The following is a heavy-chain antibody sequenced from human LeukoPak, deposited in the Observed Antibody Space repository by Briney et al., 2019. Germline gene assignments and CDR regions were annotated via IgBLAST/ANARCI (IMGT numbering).Heavy chain of an antibody. CDR2: IRYDGSNK. V-gene: IGHV3-30*02. J-gene: IGHJ4*02. CDR3: AKAHVVVVAACDY. D-gene: IGHD2-15*01. Sequence: PGGSQRLSCAASGFTFSRYGMHWVRQAPGKGLEGVAFIRYDGSNKYYADSVKGRFTISRDNSKNTLYLQMNSLRAEDTAVYYCAKAHVVVVAACDYWGQGTLVTVSS. CDR1: GFTFSRYG.